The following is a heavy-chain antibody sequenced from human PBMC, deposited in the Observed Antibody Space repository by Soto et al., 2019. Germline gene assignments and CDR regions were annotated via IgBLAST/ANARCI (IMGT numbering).Heavy chain of an antibody. CDR1: GYTFSSYW. CDR3: ARQGSSGPDD. J-gene: IGHJ4*02. Sequence: PGESLKLYCKGPGYTFSSYWIIWVRQMPGKGLEWMGIIYPGDSEISYSPSFQGQVTISADKSVTTAFLQWTRLKASDSAIYYCARQGSSGPDDWGQGTLVTVSS. V-gene: IGHV5-51*01. D-gene: IGHD3-22*01. CDR2: IYPGDSEI.